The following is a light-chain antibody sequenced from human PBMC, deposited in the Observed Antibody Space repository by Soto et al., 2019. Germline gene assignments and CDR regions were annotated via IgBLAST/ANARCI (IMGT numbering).Light chain of an antibody. J-gene: IGKJ4*01. CDR3: QQSQSTPLT. CDR1: QSINNY. CDR2: AVF. Sequence: DIQMTQSPSSLSASVGDRVTITCRASQSINNYLNWYQQKPGQAPKLLIYAVFSLHSGVPSRFSGSGSETDFTLTISSLQPEDFATYYCQQSQSTPLTFGGGTKVEIK. V-gene: IGKV1-39*01.